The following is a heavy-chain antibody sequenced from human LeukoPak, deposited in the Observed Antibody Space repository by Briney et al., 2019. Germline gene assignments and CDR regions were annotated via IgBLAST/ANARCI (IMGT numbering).Heavy chain of an antibody. V-gene: IGHV3-15*01. J-gene: IGHJ4*02. CDR2: IKSKVDGGTT. D-gene: IGHD1-26*01. Sequence: GGSLRLSCAASGLTFNNAWMSWVRQAPGKGLEWVGRIKSKVDGGTTDYAAPVKGRFTVSRDDSKNTLYLQMNSLKTEDTAVHYCTTEWYSGSYFGYWGQGTLVTVSS. CDR1: GLTFNNAW. CDR3: TTEWYSGSYFGY.